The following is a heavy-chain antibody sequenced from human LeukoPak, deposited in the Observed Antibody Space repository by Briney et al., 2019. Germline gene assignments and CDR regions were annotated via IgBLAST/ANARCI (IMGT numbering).Heavy chain of an antibody. V-gene: IGHV1-46*01. D-gene: IGHD2-15*01. CDR3: ARDGPSVVVVAATPGFDY. CDR1: GYTFTSYY. J-gene: IGHJ4*02. Sequence: GASVKVSCKASGYTFTSYYMHWVRQAPGQGLEWMGIINPSGGSTSYAQKFQGRVTMTRDTSTSTVYMELSSLRSEDTAVYYCARDGPSVVVVAATPGFDYWGQGTLVTVSS. CDR2: INPSGGST.